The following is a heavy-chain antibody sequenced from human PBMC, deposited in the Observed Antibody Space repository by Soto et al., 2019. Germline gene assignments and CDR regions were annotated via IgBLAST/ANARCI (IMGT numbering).Heavy chain of an antibody. CDR2: INHSGST. D-gene: IGHD3-22*01. J-gene: IGHJ6*02. CDR1: GGSFSGYY. V-gene: IGHV4-34*01. CDR3: ARRLYYDSSGFEGGGMDV. Sequence: SETLSLTCAVYGGSFSGYYWSWIRQPPGKGLEWIGEINHSGSTNYNPSLKSRVTISVDTSKIQFSLKLSSVTAADMALYYCARRLYYDSSGFEGGGMDVWGQGTTVTVS.